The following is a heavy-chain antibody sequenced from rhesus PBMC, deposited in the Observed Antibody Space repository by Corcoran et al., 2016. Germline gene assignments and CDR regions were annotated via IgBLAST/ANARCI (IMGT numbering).Heavy chain of an antibody. CDR1: GGSISSINW. D-gene: IGHD6-25*01. CDR3: ARGQAAAGGY. V-gene: IGHV4-65*01. J-gene: IGHJ4*01. CDR2: ISVSSGST. Sequence: QVQLQESGPGLVKPSETLSLTCAVSGGSISSINWWSWIRQPPGKGLEWFGYISVSSGSTYYNPSLKSRVTISSDTSKNQFSLKLSSVTAADTAVYYCARGQAAAGGYWGQGVLVTVSS.